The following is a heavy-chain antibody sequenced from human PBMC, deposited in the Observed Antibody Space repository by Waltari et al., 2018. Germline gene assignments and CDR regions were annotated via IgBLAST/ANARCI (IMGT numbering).Heavy chain of an antibody. CDR2: IDQNEHT. CDR1: GGSFSCYS. D-gene: IGHD3-22*01. J-gene: IGHJ4*02. CDR3: ASTPLFYYDTSGYSF. Sequence: QVHLQQWGSGLLKPSETLSLTCAVYGGSFSCYSWSWIRQPPGKGLEWIGHIDQNEHTTYNPSLKDRLTISVDRSQKTFTLTLTSVTAADTGVYFCASTPLFYYDTSGYSFWGQGTLVTVSS. V-gene: IGHV4-34*01.